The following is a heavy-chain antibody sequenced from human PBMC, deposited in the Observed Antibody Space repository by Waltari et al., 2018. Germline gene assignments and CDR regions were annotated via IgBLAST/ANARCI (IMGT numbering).Heavy chain of an antibody. CDR2: IYYSGST. J-gene: IGHJ5*02. Sequence: QLHLQESGPELVEPSETLYLTCTVSSVSISSGAFYWGWIRQPAGKGPEWIGNIYYSGSTYYNPSLESRVAISVDTSRNQFFLSLTSVTAADAAVYYCARAECSTSSCFFVSGFDPWGQGIHVTVSS. CDR3: ARAECSTSSCFFVSGFDP. V-gene: IGHV4-39*01. CDR1: SVSISSGAFY. D-gene: IGHD6-6*01.